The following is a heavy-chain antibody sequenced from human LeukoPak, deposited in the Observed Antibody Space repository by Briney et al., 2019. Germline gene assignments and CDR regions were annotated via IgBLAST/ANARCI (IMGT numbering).Heavy chain of an antibody. J-gene: IGHJ4*02. V-gene: IGHV3-7*01. CDR2: IKEDGSET. D-gene: IGHD4-17*01. CDR3: TRGGYGDLYFDY. Sequence: GGSLRLSCAASGFTYSRYRMNWVRQAPGKGLEWVATIKEDGSETYYVDSVKGRFTISRDSAKNSLYLHMNSLRVEDTAVYYCTRGGYGDLYFDYWGQGTLVTVSS. CDR1: GFTYSRYR.